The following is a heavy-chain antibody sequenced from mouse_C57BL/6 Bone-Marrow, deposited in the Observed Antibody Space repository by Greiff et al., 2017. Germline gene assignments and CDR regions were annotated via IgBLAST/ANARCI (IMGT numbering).Heavy chain of an antibody. V-gene: IGHV5-4*01. CDR2: ISDGGSYT. CDR3: ARDDGYYLLYFEV. Sequence: DVKLVESGGGLVKPGGSLKLSCAASGFTFSSYAMSWVRQTPEKRLEWVATISDGGSYTYYPDNVKGRFTISRDNAKNNLYLQMSHLKSEDTAMYYCARDDGYYLLYFEVWGTGTTVTVSS. J-gene: IGHJ1*03. D-gene: IGHD2-3*01. CDR1: GFTFSSYA.